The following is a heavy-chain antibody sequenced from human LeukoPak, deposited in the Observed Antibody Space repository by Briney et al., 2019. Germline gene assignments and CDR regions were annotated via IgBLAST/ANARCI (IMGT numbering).Heavy chain of an antibody. CDR1: GFTFSSYG. CDR3: ARDKGGYGGYTSDY. D-gene: IGHD5-12*01. Sequence: GGSLRLSCAASGFTFSSYGMHWVRQAPGKGLEWVAVVSYDGTNKYYADSVKGRFTISRDNSKNTLYLQMNSLRSEDTAVYYCARDKGGYGGYTSDYWGQGTLVTVSS. CDR2: VSYDGTNK. V-gene: IGHV3-30*03. J-gene: IGHJ4*02.